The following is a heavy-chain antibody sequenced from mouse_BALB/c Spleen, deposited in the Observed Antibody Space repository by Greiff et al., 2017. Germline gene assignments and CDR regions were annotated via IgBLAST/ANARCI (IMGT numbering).Heavy chain of an antibody. Sequence: VQRVESGPGLVAPSQSLSITCTVSGFSFSSYSVHWVRQPPGKGLEWLGMIWGGGSTVYNSALNSRLSISKDNSKSQVCLKMNSLQTDDTAMYYCAGMGDDVRWAYWGQGTLVTVSA. J-gene: IGHJ3*01. D-gene: IGHD2-12*01. CDR1: GFSFSSYS. V-gene: IGHV2-6-4*01. CDR2: IWGGGST. CDR3: AGMGDDVRWAY.